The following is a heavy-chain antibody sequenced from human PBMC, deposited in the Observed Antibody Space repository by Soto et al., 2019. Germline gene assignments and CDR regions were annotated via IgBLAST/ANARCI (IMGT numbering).Heavy chain of an antibody. CDR2: IYHSGST. CDR1: GVSISSGGYS. J-gene: IGHJ4*02. D-gene: IGHD4-17*01. CDR3: ASWGPHTVTTSGADY. Sequence: SEPLSITFAFSGVSISSGGYSWSWIRHPPGKGLEWIGYIYHSGSTYYNPSLKSRVTISVDRSKNQFSLKLSSVTAADTAVYYCASWGPHTVTTSGADYWGQGTLVTVSS. V-gene: IGHV4-30-2*01.